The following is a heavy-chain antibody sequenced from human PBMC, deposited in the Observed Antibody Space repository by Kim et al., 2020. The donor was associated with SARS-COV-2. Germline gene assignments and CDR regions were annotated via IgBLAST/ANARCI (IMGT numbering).Heavy chain of an antibody. J-gene: IGHJ4*02. D-gene: IGHD1-26*01. Sequence: ATSVKGRFTSSRGNSKNTLYLQMNSLRAEDTAVYYCARTYSGSYLDYFDYWGQGTLVTVSS. V-gene: IGHV3-30*01. CDR3: ARTYSGSYLDYFDY.